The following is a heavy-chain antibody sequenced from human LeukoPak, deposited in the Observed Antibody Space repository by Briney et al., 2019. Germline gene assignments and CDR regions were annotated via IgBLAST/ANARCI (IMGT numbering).Heavy chain of an antibody. CDR1: GFTFSSYC. J-gene: IGHJ6*04. CDR2: ISYDGSKK. CDR3: AKEDLPLWYYGSGSPIGNYYYYGMDV. D-gene: IGHD3-10*01. V-gene: IGHV3-30*18. Sequence: GSLRLSRAASGFTFSSYCVHWVRQAPGKGLGWVAVISYDGSKKYYADSVKGRFTISRDNSKNTLYLQMNSLRAEDTAVYYCAKEDLPLWYYGSGSPIGNYYYYGMDVWGKGTTVTVSS.